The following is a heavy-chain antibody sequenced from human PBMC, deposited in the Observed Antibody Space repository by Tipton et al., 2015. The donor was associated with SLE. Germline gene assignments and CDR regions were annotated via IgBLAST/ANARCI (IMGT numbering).Heavy chain of an antibody. CDR2: IYYRGST. Sequence: TLSLTCTVSGDSVSSVTTNNYYWGWIRQPPGKGLEWIGSIYYRGSTYYNPSLKSRVTISVDTSKNEFSLKLSSVTAADTAVYYCARQYCSGGSCYSGWFDPWGQGILVTVSS. CDR3: ARQYCSGGSCYSGWFDP. V-gene: IGHV4-39*07. D-gene: IGHD2-15*01. CDR1: GDSVSSVTTNNYY. J-gene: IGHJ5*02.